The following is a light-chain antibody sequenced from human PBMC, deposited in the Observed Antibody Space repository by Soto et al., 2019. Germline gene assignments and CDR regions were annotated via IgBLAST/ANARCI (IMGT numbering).Light chain of an antibody. V-gene: IGLV2-14*01. CDR2: EVS. CDR1: SSDVGGYNY. CDR3: SSYTTTNTYV. J-gene: IGLJ1*01. Sequence: QSALTQPASVSGSPGQSITISCTGTSSDVGGYNYVSWSQHHPGKAPKLMIYEVSHRPSGVSNRFSGSKSGNTASLTISGLQAEDEADYYCSSYTTTNTYVFGTETKLTVL.